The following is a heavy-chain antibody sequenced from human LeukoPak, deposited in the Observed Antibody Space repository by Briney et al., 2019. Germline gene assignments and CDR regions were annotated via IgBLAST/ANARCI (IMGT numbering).Heavy chain of an antibody. CDR2: IIPIFGTA. J-gene: IGHJ4*02. D-gene: IGHD1-26*01. CDR3: ARDGGSYRFDY. CDR1: GGTFISYA. V-gene: IGHV1-69*13. Sequence: GASVKVSCKASGGTFISYAISWVRQAPGQGLEWMGGIIPIFGTANYAQKFQGGVTITADESTSTAYMELSSLRSEDTAVYYCARDGGSYRFDYWGQGTLVTVSS.